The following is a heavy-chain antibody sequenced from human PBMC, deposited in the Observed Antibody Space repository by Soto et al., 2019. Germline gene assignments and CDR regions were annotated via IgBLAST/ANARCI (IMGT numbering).Heavy chain of an antibody. D-gene: IGHD4-17*01. J-gene: IGHJ6*02. CDR2: ISGSGGST. V-gene: IGHV3-23*01. CDR1: GFTFSSYA. Sequence: GGSLRLSCAASGFTFSSYAMSWVRQAPGKGLEWVSAISGSGGSTYYADSVKGRFTISRDNSKNTLHLQMNSLRAEDTAVYYCAKDPHYGGNPLYYYGMDVWGQGTTVTVSS. CDR3: AKDPHYGGNPLYYYGMDV.